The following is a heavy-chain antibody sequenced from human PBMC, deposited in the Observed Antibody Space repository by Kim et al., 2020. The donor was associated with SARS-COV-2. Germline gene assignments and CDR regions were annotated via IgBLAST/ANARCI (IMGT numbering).Heavy chain of an antibody. V-gene: IGHV3-30*04. CDR3: LAEIGSRSFVH. CDR1: GFTFSDHA. CDR2: IAYDGSHI. J-gene: IGHJ4*02. Sequence: GGSLRLSCAASGFTFSDHALHWVRQAPGKGLEWVALIAYDGSHISYPDSVKGRFIISRDNTKSTLYLQMNSLRPEDTAVYYCLAEIGSRSFVHWGQGTLV. D-gene: IGHD3-10*01.